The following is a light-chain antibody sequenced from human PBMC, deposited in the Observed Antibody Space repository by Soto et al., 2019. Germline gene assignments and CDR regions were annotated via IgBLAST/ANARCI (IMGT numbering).Light chain of an antibody. CDR2: EVT. Sequence: QSVLTQPPSASGSPGQSVTISCTGTSXDVGGYNFVSWYQQHPGKAPQLIIYEVTKRPSGVPDRFSGSKSGNTASLTVSGLQTEDEADYYCSSYAATNNYAFGSGTKVTVL. CDR3: SSYAATNNYA. J-gene: IGLJ1*01. CDR1: SXDVGGYNF. V-gene: IGLV2-8*01.